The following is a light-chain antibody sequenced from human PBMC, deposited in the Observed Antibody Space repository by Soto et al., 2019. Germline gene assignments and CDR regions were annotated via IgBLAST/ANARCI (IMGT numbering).Light chain of an antibody. CDR3: QQYGSSLS. Sequence: VIHSAATLSVSTGERATLSCRASQSVSSNLAWYQQKPDQAPRLLIYGASTRATGIPTRFSGSGSGTEFTLTISTLEPEDFAIYYCQQYGSSLSFGGGTKV. J-gene: IGKJ4*01. V-gene: IGKV3D-15*02. CDR2: GAS. CDR1: QSVSSN.